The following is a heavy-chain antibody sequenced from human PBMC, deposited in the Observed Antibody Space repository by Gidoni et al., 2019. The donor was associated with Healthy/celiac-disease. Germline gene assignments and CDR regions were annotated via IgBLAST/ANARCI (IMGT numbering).Heavy chain of an antibody. CDR3: ARHTIVVVPAAMDYFDY. V-gene: IGHV4-39*01. Sequence: QLQLQASGPGLVKPSETLSLTCTVSGGSISSSSYYWGWIRQPPGKGLEWIGSIYYSGSTYYNPSLKSRVTISVDTSKNQFSLKLSSVTAADTAVYYCARHTIVVVPAAMDYFDYWGQGTLVTVSS. CDR1: GGSISSSSYY. D-gene: IGHD2-2*01. CDR2: IYYSGST. J-gene: IGHJ4*02.